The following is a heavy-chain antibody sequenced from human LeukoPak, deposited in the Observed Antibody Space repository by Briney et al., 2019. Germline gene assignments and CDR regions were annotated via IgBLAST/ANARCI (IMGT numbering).Heavy chain of an antibody. J-gene: IGHJ5*02. CDR3: ARDLVVAPPNWFDP. V-gene: IGHV3-21*01. CDR2: ISSSSSYI. D-gene: IGHD2-15*01. CDR1: GFTFSSYS. Sequence: PGGSLRVSCAASGFTFSSYSMNWVRQAPGKGLEWVSSISSSSSYIYYADSVKGRFTISRDNAKNSLYLQMNSLRAEDTAVYYCARDLVVAPPNWFDPWGQGTLVTVSS.